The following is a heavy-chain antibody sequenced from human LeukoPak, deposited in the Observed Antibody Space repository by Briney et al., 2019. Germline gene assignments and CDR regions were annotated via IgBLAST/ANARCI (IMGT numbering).Heavy chain of an antibody. J-gene: IGHJ3*02. V-gene: IGHV3-74*01. CDR3: ARVAYSSGWYTLDAFDI. D-gene: IGHD6-19*01. CDR2: INPDDGST. Sequence: GGSLRLSCAASGFTFRKYWLHWVRQAPGKGLVWVSRINPDDGSTSYADSVKGRFTISRDNAKSTLYLQMNSLRAEDTAVYYCARVAYSSGWYTLDAFDIWGQGTMVTVSS. CDR1: GFTFRKYW.